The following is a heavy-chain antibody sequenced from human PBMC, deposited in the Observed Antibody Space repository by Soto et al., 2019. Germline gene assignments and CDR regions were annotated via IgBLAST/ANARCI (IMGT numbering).Heavy chain of an antibody. J-gene: IGHJ5*01. CDR2: TYYRSKWYN. CDR1: GDRVSSNIPA. Sequence: PSQTLSLTCVISGDRVSSNIPAWNWIRQSPSRGLEWLGRTYYRSKWYNDYAESVKSRITINPDTSKNQFSLHLNSVTPEDTAVYYCVRLIGNSWLDFWGQGTLVTVSS. CDR3: VRLIGNSWLDF. D-gene: IGHD1-26*01. V-gene: IGHV6-1*01.